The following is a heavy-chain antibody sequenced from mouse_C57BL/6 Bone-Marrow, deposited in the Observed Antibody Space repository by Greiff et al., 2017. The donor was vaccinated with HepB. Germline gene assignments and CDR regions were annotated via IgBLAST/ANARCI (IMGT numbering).Heavy chain of an antibody. CDR2: INPCTGDT. Sequence: VQLQQSGPELVKPGASVKISCKASGYSFTGYYMNWVKQSPEKSLEWIGEINPCTGDTTYNQKFKAKNTLTVDKSSRTAYMQLKSLTSEDSAVYYCARDRGYGSRTSNWYFDVWGTGTTVTVSS. V-gene: IGHV1-42*01. CDR1: GYSFTGYY. CDR3: ARDRGYGSRTSNWYFDV. D-gene: IGHD1-1*01. J-gene: IGHJ1*03.